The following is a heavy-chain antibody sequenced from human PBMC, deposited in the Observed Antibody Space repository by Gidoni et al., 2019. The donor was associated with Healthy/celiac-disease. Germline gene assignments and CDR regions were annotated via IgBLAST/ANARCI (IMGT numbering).Heavy chain of an antibody. CDR1: GFTFSSYG. J-gene: IGHJ4*02. D-gene: IGHD3-10*01. CDR2: IWYDGSNK. Sequence: QVQLVESGGGVVQPGRSLRLSCAASGFTFSSYGMHWVRQAPGKGLEWVAVIWYDGSNKYYADSVKGRFTISRDNSKNTLYLQMNSLRAEDTAVYYCARGGYGSGSYHDYWGQGTLVTVSS. CDR3: ARGGYGSGSYHDY. V-gene: IGHV3-33*01.